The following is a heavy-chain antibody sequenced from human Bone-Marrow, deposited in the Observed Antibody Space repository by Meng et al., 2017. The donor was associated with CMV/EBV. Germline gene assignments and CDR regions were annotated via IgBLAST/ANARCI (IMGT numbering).Heavy chain of an antibody. J-gene: IGHJ4*02. Sequence: ASVKVSCKASGYTFTSYDINWVRQATGQGLEWMGWMNPNSGNTGYAQKFQGRVTITRNTSISTAYMELSSLRSDDTAVYYCARPLYGDYGTRRGLHYIYFDYWGQGTLVTVSS. CDR1: GYTFTSYD. V-gene: IGHV1-8*03. D-gene: IGHD4-17*01. CDR2: MNPNSGNT. CDR3: ARPLYGDYGTRRGLHYIYFDY.